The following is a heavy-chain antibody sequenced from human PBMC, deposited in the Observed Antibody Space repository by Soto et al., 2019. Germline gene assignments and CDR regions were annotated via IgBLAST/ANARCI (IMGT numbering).Heavy chain of an antibody. D-gene: IGHD3-3*01. CDR3: ARVVTDYDSFYYYYYGMDV. Sequence: PVGSLRLSCAASGFTVSSNYMSWVRQAPGKGLEWVSVIYSGGSTYYADSVKGRFTISRDNSKNTLYLQMNSLRAEDTAVYYCARVVTDYDSFYYYYYGMDVWGQGTTVTVSS. CDR1: GFTVSSNY. V-gene: IGHV3-53*01. CDR2: IYSGGST. J-gene: IGHJ6*02.